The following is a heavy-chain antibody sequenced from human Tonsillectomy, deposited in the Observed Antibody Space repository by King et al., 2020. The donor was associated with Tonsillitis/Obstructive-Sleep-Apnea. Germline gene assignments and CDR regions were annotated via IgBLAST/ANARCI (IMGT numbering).Heavy chain of an antibody. CDR1: GGSISSYY. Sequence: RLQESGPGLVKPSETLSLTCTVSGGSISSYYWSWIRQPPGKGLEWIGYIYYSGSTTYNPSLKSRVTISVDTSKNQFSLKLSSVTAADTAVYYCAKEAYGLASGYDYWGQGTLVTVSS. J-gene: IGHJ4*02. D-gene: IGHD4-17*01. V-gene: IGHV4-59*01. CDR2: IYYSGST. CDR3: AKEAYGLASGYDY.